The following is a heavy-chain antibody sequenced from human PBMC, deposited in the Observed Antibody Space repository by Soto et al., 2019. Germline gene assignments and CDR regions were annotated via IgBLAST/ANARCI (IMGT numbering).Heavy chain of an antibody. CDR2: IIPIFGTA. CDR1: GGTFSSYA. CDR3: ARGVYYYGSGSYYNSYYYYYGMDV. J-gene: IGHJ6*02. Sequence: QVPLVQSGAEVKKPGSSVKVSCKASGGTFSSYAISWVRQAPGQGLEWMGGIIPIFGTANYAQKFQGRVTITADESTSTAYMELSSLRSEDTAVYYCARGVYYYGSGSYYNSYYYYYGMDVWGQGTTVTVSS. D-gene: IGHD3-10*01. V-gene: IGHV1-69*01.